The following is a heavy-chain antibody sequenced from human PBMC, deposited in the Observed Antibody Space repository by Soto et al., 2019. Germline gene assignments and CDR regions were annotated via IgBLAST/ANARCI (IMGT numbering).Heavy chain of an antibody. D-gene: IGHD3-16*01. V-gene: IGHV4-30-2*01. Sequence: SETLSLTCAVSGGSISSGGYSWSWIRQPPGKGLEWIGYIYHSGSTYYNPSLKSRVTISVDRSKNQFSLKLSSVTAADTAVYYCARARMLYGMDVWGQGTTVTVSS. CDR3: ARARMLYGMDV. J-gene: IGHJ6*02. CDR1: GGSISSGGYS. CDR2: IYHSGST.